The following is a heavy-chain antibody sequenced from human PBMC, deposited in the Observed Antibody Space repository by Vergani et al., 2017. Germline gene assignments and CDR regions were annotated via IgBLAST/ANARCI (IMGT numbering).Heavy chain of an antibody. D-gene: IGHD6-19*01. Sequence: QVQLVQSGAEVKKPGSSVKVSCKASGGTFSSYAISWVRQAPGQGLEWMGRIIPIFGTANYAQKFQGRVTITRDTSASTAYMELSSLRSEDTAVYYCARGVSGWYQRKYFDYWGQGTLVTVSS. CDR2: IIPIFGTA. CDR3: ARGVSGWYQRKYFDY. CDR1: GGTFSSYA. V-gene: IGHV1-69*06. J-gene: IGHJ4*02.